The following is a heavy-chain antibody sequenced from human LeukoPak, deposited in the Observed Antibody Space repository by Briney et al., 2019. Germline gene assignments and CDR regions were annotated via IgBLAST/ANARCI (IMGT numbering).Heavy chain of an antibody. J-gene: IGHJ4*02. CDR2: IYHSGSA. CDR1: GYSISSGYY. V-gene: IGHV4-38-2*02. D-gene: IGHD2-21*02. CDR3: ARWGSVVVTAITYYFDY. Sequence: SETLSLTCSVSGYSISSGYYWGWFRQPPGKGLDWIGSIYHSGSAYYNPSLKSRVTISVDTSKNQFSLKLSSVTAADTAVYYCARWGSVVVTAITYYFDYWGQGTLVTVSS.